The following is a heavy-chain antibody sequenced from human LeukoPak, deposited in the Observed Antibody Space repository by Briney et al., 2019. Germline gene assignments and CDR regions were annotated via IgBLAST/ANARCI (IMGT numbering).Heavy chain of an antibody. CDR2: YYTSGST. V-gene: IGHV4-61*02. CDR3: ARDLYRYGYDDYYYYMDV. D-gene: IGHD5-18*01. CDR1: GCFHSSGSYY. J-gene: IGHJ6*03. Sequence: SETVSLTRTVCGCFHSSGSYYWSWIPQPAGKGLEWIARYYTSGSTNYNPSLKSRVIISVDTSKNQLSLKLSSVTAADTAVYYCARDLYRYGYDDYYYYMDVWGKGTTVTISS.